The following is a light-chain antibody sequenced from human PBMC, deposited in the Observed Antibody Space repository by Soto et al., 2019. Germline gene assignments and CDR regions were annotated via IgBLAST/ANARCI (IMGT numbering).Light chain of an antibody. Sequence: AIQLTQSPSSLSASVGDRVTITCQAGQGISSALAWYQQKPAKAPKLLIYDASSLESGVPSRFSGSGSGTDFTLTISSLQPEDFATYYCQQFNSYALTFGGGTKVKIK. CDR1: QGISSA. J-gene: IGKJ4*01. CDR2: DAS. CDR3: QQFNSYALT. V-gene: IGKV1-13*02.